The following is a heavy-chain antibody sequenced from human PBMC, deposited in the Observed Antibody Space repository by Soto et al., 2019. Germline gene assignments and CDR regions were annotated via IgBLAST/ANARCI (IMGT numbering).Heavy chain of an antibody. J-gene: IGHJ4*02. CDR2: IIPIFGTA. CDR3: XXXXXXDSNDYYYXX. Sequence: QVQLVQSGAEVRKPGSSVKVSCKASGGTFSRHAISWVRQAPGQGLEWMGGIIPIFGTANHAQKFQGRVTIIADESTSTVYMELSSLRSEDTXXXXXXXXXXXDSNDYYYXXWGQGTLV. V-gene: IGHV1-69*01. D-gene: IGHD3-22*01. CDR1: GGTFSRHA.